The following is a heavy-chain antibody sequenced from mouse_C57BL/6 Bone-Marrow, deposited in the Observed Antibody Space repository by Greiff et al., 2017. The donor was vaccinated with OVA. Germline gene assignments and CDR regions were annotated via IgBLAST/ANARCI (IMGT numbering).Heavy chain of an antibody. CDR3: ARWAYYYGSLYLYFDV. V-gene: IGHV1-64*01. D-gene: IGHD1-1*01. Sequence: QVQLQQPGAELVKPGASVKLSCKASGYTFTSYWMHWVKQRPGQGLEWIGMIHPNSGSTNYNEKFKSKATLTVDKSSSTAYMQLSSLTSEDSAVYYCARWAYYYGSLYLYFDVWGTGTTVTVSS. CDR2: IHPNSGST. J-gene: IGHJ1*03. CDR1: GYTFTSYW.